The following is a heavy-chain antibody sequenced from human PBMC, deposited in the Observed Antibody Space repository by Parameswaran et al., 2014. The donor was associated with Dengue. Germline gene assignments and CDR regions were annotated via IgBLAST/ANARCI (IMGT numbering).Heavy chain of an antibody. CDR3: ARTVTTGAYFDY. CDR2: VYHSGST. J-gene: IGHJ4*02. Sequence: ASETLSLTCAVSGGSISSGGYSWSWIRQPPGKGLEWIGYVYHSGSTYYNPSLKSRVTISVDRSKNQFSLKLNSVTAADTAVYYCARTVTTGAYFDYWGQGTLVTVSS. CDR1: GGSISSGGYS. V-gene: IGHV4-30-2*01. D-gene: IGHD4-17*01.